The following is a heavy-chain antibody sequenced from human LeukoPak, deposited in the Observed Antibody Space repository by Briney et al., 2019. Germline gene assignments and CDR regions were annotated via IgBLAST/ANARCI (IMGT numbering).Heavy chain of an antibody. CDR2: IIPSLGIA. J-gene: IGHJ4*02. V-gene: IGHV1-69*04. D-gene: IGHD6-6*01. CDR3: ASVLSSSDVWGLYY. CDR1: GGTFSSYA. Sequence: SVKVSCKASGGTFSSYAISWVRQAPGQGLEWMGRIIPSLGIANYAQKFQGRVTITADKSTSTAYMELSSLRSEDTAVYYCASVLSSSDVWGLYYWGQGTLVTVSS.